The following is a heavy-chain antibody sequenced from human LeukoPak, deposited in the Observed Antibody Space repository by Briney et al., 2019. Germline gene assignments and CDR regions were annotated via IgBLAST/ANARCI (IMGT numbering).Heavy chain of an antibody. CDR1: GYNSNIYG. J-gene: IGHJ4*02. CDR2: ISASNGQT. CDR3: AKAMYASSSAVD. Sequence: ASVKVSCKTSGYNSNIYGLTWVRQAPGQGLEWMGWISASNGQTNYAQKFQGRVSMTTDTSTTIAYVEIRSLTSEDTATYYCAKAMYASSSAVDWGQGTLVTVS. D-gene: IGHD2-8*01. V-gene: IGHV1-18*01.